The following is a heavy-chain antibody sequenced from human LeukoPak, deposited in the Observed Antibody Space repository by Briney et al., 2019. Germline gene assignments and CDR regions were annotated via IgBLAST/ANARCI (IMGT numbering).Heavy chain of an antibody. CDR3: ARGTVTKIDY. J-gene: IGHJ4*02. D-gene: IGHD4-11*01. Sequence: SETLSLTCTVSGGSISSYYWSWIRQPPGKGLEWIGYIYYSGSTYYNPSLKSRVTISVDTSKNQFSLKLSSVTAADTAVYYCARGTVTKIDYWGQGTLVTVSS. CDR2: IYYSGST. CDR1: GGSISSYY. V-gene: IGHV4-59*12.